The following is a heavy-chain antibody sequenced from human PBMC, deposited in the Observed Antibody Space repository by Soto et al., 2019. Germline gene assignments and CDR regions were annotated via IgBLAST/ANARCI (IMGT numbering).Heavy chain of an antibody. CDR3: ARADDYIWGNYRYLDY. Sequence: QVQLVQSGAEVKKPGASVTVSCKASGYTFTNYDLHWVRQAPGQGLECMGVINPSSGSTAFAHKLQGRVTRNRDTPTSTVYMGLSRLRSEDTAVYYCARADDYIWGNYRYLDYWGQRTLVAVSS. CDR2: INPSSGST. D-gene: IGHD3-16*02. V-gene: IGHV1-46*03. CDR1: GYTFTNYD. J-gene: IGHJ4*02.